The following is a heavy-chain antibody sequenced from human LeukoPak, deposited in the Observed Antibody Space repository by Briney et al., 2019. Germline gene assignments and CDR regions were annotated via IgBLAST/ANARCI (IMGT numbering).Heavy chain of an antibody. CDR2: IYYSGST. D-gene: IGHD1-26*01. V-gene: IGHV4-59*08. Sequence: PSETLSLTCTVSGGSISSYYWSWIRQPPGKGLEWIGYIYYSGSTNYNPSLKSRVTISVDTSKNQFSLKLSSVTAADTAVYYCARPGGPARGAPWWYFDLWGRGTLVTVSS. CDR3: ARPGGPARGAPWWYFDL. J-gene: IGHJ2*01. CDR1: GGSISSYY.